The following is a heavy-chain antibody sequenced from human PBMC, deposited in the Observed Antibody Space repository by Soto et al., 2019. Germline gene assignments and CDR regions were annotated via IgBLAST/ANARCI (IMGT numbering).Heavy chain of an antibody. D-gene: IGHD1-26*01. CDR2: INPNSGDT. CDR3: AKGGAIVAAGTRVYLYNAMDV. J-gene: IGHJ6*02. Sequence: ASVKVSCKASGYTFTGHYVHWVRQAPGQGLEWMGWINPNSGDTYLAQRFQGRVTMNRDTSIGTAYMELRGLTSDDTAEYYCAKGGAIVAAGTRVYLYNAMDVWGQGTTVTVS. V-gene: IGHV1-2*02. CDR1: GYTFTGHY.